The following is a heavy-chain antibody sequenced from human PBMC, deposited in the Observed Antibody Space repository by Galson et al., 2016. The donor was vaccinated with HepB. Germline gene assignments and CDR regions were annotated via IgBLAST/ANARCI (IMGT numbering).Heavy chain of an antibody. Sequence: SLRLSCAASGFIFSDYAVHWVRQAPGKGLEWVAVMSYDGINKYYAASVQGRFTISRDTSKSTLYLQMSSLRPEDTAVYYCARALGGRVPHDFWGQGTLVTVSS. J-gene: IGHJ4*02. CDR1: GFIFSDYA. CDR3: ARALGGRVPHDF. V-gene: IGHV3-30*03. D-gene: IGHD3-16*01. CDR2: MSYDGINK.